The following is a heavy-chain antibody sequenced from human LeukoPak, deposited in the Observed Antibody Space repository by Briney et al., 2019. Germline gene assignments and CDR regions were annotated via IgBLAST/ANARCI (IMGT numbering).Heavy chain of an antibody. V-gene: IGHV3-30*03. CDR3: ARGVTMWGGLYFDP. D-gene: IGHD3-10*02. Sequence: PGGSLRLSCTASGFTFSTYGMHWVRQAPGKVLEWVTLISYDGSTKYYSDSVKGRFTLSRDNSKNTLYLQMNSLRAEDTAVYYCARGVTMWGGLYFDPWGQGTLVTVSS. J-gene: IGHJ5*02. CDR1: GFTFSTYG. CDR2: ISYDGSTK.